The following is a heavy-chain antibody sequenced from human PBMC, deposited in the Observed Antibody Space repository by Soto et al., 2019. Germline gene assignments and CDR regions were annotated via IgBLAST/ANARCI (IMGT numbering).Heavy chain of an antibody. CDR3: AREPPYISSPGVFDQ. D-gene: IGHD6-6*01. CDR1: GGSISNYY. Sequence: SETLSLTCSLSGGSISNYYWSWLRQPPGKGLEWIGYISYSGGTGYNPSLKTRVTMSVDTSKNRFSLKLRSVTAADTAVYYCAREPPYISSPGVFDQWGQGTLVTVSS. J-gene: IGHJ4*02. CDR2: ISYSGGT. V-gene: IGHV4-59*01.